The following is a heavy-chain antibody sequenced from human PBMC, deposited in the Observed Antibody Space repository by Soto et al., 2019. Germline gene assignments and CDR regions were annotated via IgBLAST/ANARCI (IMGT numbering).Heavy chain of an antibody. Sequence: EVQLLESGGGLVQPGGSLRLSCAASGFTFSTYAMSWVRQARGKGLEWVSSINESGGSTYSTDSVKGRFTISRDNSKKTLYLQMNSLRAEDTAVYYCLILVSVVATTSHHYGMDVWGQGTTVTVSS. D-gene: IGHD3-22*01. CDR2: INESGGST. CDR1: GFTFSTYA. V-gene: IGHV3-23*01. J-gene: IGHJ6*02. CDR3: LILVSVVATTSHHYGMDV.